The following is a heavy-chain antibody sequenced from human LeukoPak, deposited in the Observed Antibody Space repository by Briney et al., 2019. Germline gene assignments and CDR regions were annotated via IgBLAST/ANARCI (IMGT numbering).Heavy chain of an antibody. CDR2: INHSGST. CDR3: ARGMYDSSGYYSTDFDY. D-gene: IGHD3-22*01. V-gene: IGHV4-34*01. CDR1: GGSFSGYY. J-gene: IGHJ4*02. Sequence: SETLSLTCAVYGGSFSGYYWSWIRQPPGKGREWIGEINHSGSTNYNPSLKSRVTISVDTSKNQFSLKLSSVTAADTAVYYCARGMYDSSGYYSTDFDYWGQGTLVTVSS.